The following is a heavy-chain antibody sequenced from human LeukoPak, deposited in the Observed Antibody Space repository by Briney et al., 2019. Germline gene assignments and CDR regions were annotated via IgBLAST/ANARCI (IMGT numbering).Heavy chain of an antibody. J-gene: IGHJ6*03. Sequence: SETLSLTCTVSGGSISSGGYYWSWIRQHPGKGLEWIGYIYYSGSTYYNPSLKSRVTISVDTSKNRFSLNLRSVTAADTAVYYCARVGRYCSRTSCYGRIYYYMDVWGKGTTVTVSS. CDR2: IYYSGST. CDR3: ARVGRYCSRTSCYGRIYYYMDV. D-gene: IGHD2-2*01. V-gene: IGHV4-31*03. CDR1: GGSISSGGYY.